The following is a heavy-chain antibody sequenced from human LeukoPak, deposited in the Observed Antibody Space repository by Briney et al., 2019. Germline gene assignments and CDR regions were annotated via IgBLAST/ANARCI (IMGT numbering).Heavy chain of an antibody. CDR3: ARNGRDDILPGYPSPPLFYYYMDV. J-gene: IGHJ6*03. CDR2: ISSSGSTI. CDR1: GFTFSSYE. Sequence: GGSLRLSCAASGFTFSSYEMNWVRQAPGKGLEWVSYISSSGSTIYYADSVKGRFTISRDNAKNSLYLQMNSLRAEDTAVYYCARNGRDDILPGYPSPPLFYYYMDVWGKGTTVTVSS. D-gene: IGHD3-9*01. V-gene: IGHV3-48*03.